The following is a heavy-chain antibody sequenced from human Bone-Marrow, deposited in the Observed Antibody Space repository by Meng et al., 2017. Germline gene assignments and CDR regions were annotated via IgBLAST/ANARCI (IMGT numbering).Heavy chain of an antibody. J-gene: IGHJ3*02. Sequence: ASVKVSCKASGYTFTGYYMHWVRQAPGQGLEWMGRINPNSGGTNYAQKFQGRVTMTRDTSISTAYMELSRLRSDDTAVYYCARSHGDQTDSYDAFDIWGQGTMVTVSS. V-gene: IGHV1-2*06. CDR1: GYTFTGYY. D-gene: IGHD4-17*01. CDR2: INPNSGGT. CDR3: ARSHGDQTDSYDAFDI.